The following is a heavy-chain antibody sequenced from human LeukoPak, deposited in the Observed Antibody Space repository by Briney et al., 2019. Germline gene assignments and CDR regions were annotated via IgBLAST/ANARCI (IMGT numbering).Heavy chain of an antibody. D-gene: IGHD4-11*01. CDR1: GGSISSYY. CDR3: ASLTPNNYA. CDR2: IYYSGST. J-gene: IGHJ5*02. V-gene: IGHV4-59*01. Sequence: SETLSLTCTVSGGSISSYYWSWIRQPPGKGLEWIGYIYYSGSTNYNPSLKSRVTISVDTSKNQFSLKLSSVTAADTAVYYCASLTPNNYAWGQGTLVTVSS.